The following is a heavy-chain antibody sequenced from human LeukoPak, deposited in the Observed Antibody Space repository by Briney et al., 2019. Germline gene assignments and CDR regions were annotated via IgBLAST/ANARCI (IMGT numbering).Heavy chain of an antibody. Sequence: SETLSLTCTVSGGSISSSSYYWGWIRQPPGKGLEWIGSIYHSGSTYYNPSLKSRVTISVDTSKNQFSLKLSSVTAADTAVYYCARSRGYSGYAYDALDLWGQGTMVTVSS. CDR2: IYHSGST. V-gene: IGHV4-39*07. J-gene: IGHJ3*01. CDR1: GGSISSSSYY. CDR3: ARSRGYSGYAYDALDL. D-gene: IGHD5-12*01.